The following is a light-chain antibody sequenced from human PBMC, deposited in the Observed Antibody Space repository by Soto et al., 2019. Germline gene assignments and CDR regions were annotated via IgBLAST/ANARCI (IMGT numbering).Light chain of an antibody. Sequence: QSVLTQPASVSGSPGQSVTISCTGTSSDLGGYHFVSWYQHHPGKAPKQMIYDVGNRPSGVSDRFSGSKSGNTASLTISGLQSEDEADYYCSSYSSSSSVFGTGTKLTVL. CDR2: DVG. V-gene: IGLV2-14*03. J-gene: IGLJ1*01. CDR1: SSDLGGYHF. CDR3: SSYSSSSSV.